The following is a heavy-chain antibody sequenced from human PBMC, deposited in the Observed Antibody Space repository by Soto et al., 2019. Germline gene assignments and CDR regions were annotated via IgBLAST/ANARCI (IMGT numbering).Heavy chain of an antibody. V-gene: IGHV3-74*01. CDR2: INSDGSST. CDR1: GFTFSSYW. D-gene: IGHD3-10*01. Sequence: EVQLVESGGSLVQPGGSLRLSCAASGFTFSSYWMHWVRQAPGKGLVWGSRINSDGSSTSYADSVNGRFTISRDNAKNTLYLQMNSLRAEDKAVYYCASRQGSGYYWGQGTLVTASS. CDR3: ASRQGSGYY. J-gene: IGHJ4*02.